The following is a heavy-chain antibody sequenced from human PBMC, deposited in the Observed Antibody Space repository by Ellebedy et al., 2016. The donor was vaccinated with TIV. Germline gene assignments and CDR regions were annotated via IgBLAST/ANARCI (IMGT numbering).Heavy chain of an antibody. J-gene: IGHJ3*02. V-gene: IGHV3-7*01. Sequence: PGGSLRLSCAASGFTFSASSMTWVRQAPGQGLEWVANINQDGRTTNYVDSVKGRFTISRDNAKNSLYLQLNSLRVDDTAMYYCATDKVCFTFDIWGRGTMVTVSS. CDR2: INQDGRTT. CDR3: ATDKVCFTFDI. CDR1: GFTFSASS.